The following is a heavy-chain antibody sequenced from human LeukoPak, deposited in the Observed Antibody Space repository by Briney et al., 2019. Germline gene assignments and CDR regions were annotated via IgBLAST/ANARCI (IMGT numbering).Heavy chain of an antibody. CDR2: IYPGDSDT. V-gene: IGHV5-51*01. Sequence: GESLKISCKGSGYTFTNYWIGWVRQMPGKGLKWMGIIYPGDSDTRYSPSFQGQVTISVDKSISTAYLQWNSLKASDTAMYYCARHTSSWYSSYFANWGQGTLVTVSS. CDR1: GYTFTNYW. D-gene: IGHD6-13*01. CDR3: ARHTSSWYSSYFAN. J-gene: IGHJ4*02.